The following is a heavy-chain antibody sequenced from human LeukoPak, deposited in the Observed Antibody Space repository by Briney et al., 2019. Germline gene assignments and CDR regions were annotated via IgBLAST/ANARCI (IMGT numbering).Heavy chain of an antibody. CDR1: GYTFTGYY. CDR3: ARAPYDSSGYYNWFDP. J-gene: IGHJ5*02. D-gene: IGHD3-22*01. V-gene: IGHV1-2*02. Sequence: ASVKVSCKASGYTFTGYYMHWVRQAPGQGLEWMGWINPNSGGTSYAQKVQGRVTMTRDTSISTAYMELSRLRSDDTAVYYCARAPYDSSGYYNWFDPWGQGTLVTVSS. CDR2: INPNSGGT.